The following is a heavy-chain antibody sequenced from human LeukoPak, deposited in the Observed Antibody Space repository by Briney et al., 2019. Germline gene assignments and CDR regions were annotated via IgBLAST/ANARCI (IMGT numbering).Heavy chain of an antibody. CDR2: ISYDGSNK. D-gene: IGHD2-2*01. J-gene: IGHJ4*02. CDR3: ASWGSIVVVLADY. V-gene: IGHV3-30-3*01. CDR1: GFTFSSYA. Sequence: GGSLRLSCAASGFTFSSYAMHWVRQAPGKGLEWVAVISYDGSNKYYADSVKGRFTISRDNSKNTLYLQMNSLGAEDTAVYYCASWGSIVVVLADYWGQGTLVTVSS.